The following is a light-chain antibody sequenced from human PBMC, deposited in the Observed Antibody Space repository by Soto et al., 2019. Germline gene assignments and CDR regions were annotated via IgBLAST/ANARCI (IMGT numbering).Light chain of an antibody. CDR1: QSFSSN. CDR3: QQYNNWPL. V-gene: IGKV3-15*01. CDR2: GAS. Sequence: EIVMTQSPATLSVSPGERATPSCRASQSFSSNLAWYQQKTGQAPRLLIYGASTRATGIPARFSGSGSGTEFTLTIRGLQSDDLAFYYCQQYNNWPLFGGGTKVEIK. J-gene: IGKJ4*02.